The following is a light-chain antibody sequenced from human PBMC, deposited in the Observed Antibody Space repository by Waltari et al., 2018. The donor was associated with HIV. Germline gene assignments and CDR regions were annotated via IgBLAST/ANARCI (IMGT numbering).Light chain of an antibody. CDR2: DSS. CDR1: QSIYVH. V-gene: IGKV3-11*01. J-gene: IGKJ4*01. CDR3: QHRSSWPPT. Sequence: EIVLTQSPATLSLSPGQRATLSCRASQSIYVHLGWYQHKPGQPPRLLVYDSSKRVTDIPARFSGSGSGANFTLTISSREPEDFAVYYCQHRSSWPPTFGGGTRIEI.